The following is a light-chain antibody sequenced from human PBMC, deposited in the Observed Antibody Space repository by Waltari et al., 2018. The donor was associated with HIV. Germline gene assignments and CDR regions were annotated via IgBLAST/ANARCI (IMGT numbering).Light chain of an antibody. CDR2: WAS. CDR3: QQVYDMPLT. V-gene: IGKV4-1*01. CDR1: QSVLGNSNNKHY. J-gene: IGKJ4*01. Sequence: DIWMTQSPDSLAVSLGASATIHLQSNQSVLGNSNNKHYLAWYQQKPGHPPTLLIYWASTRESVVPDRFSGSGSGTDFTLNISSLQAEDVAVYYCQQVYDMPLTFGGGTKVDI.